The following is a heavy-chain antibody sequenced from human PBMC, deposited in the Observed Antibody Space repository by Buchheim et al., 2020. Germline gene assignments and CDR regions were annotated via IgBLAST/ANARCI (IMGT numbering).Heavy chain of an antibody. Sequence: QVQLQQWGAGLLKPSETLSLTCAVYGGSFSGYYWSWIRQPPGKGLEWIGEINHSGSTNYNPSLKSGVTISVSTSKKHFFLKLSSVTAADTAVYYCASRRGYSGYDYRGVFDYWGQGTL. J-gene: IGHJ4*02. CDR3: ASRRGYSGYDYRGVFDY. V-gene: IGHV4-34*01. D-gene: IGHD5-12*01. CDR2: INHSGST. CDR1: GGSFSGYY.